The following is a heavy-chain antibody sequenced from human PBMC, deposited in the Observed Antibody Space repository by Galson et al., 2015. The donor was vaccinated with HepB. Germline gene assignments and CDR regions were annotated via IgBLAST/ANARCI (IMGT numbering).Heavy chain of an antibody. CDR1: GGSISSTNYY. CDR2: IYYTGSS. Sequence: SETLSLTCTVSGGSISSTNYYWGWTRQPPGKGLEWIGSIYYTGSSYYSPSLRSRVTISVDTSKNQFSLKLSSVTAADTAVYYCARGPPIDAFDIWGQGTIVTVSS. V-gene: IGHV4-39*07. CDR3: ARGPPIDAFDI. J-gene: IGHJ3*02.